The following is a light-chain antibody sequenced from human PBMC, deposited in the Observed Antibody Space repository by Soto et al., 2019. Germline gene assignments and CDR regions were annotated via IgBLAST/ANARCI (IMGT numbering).Light chain of an antibody. CDR3: QQTNTSSLT. J-gene: IGKJ1*01. V-gene: IGKV1-39*01. CDR2: TTS. CDR1: QTINNY. Sequence: DIQMTQSPPSLSASVGDSVTITCRSSQTINNYLNWYQQKPGQAPQLLIHTTSTLQSGAPSRFSGSGSGTDYTLTINSLQPEDFATYYCQQTNTSSLTFGQGTKV.